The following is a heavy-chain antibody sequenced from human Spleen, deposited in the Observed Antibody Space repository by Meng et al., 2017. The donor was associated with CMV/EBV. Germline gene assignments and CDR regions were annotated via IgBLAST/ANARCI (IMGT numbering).Heavy chain of an antibody. Sequence: GGSLRLSCATSGFTFFSYTMHWVRQAPGKGLEWVAVISFDGNNKYHADSVKGRFTISRDNSKNTLYLQMNSLRAEDTAVYYCARDLFLRVAGTLDYWGQGTLVTVSS. CDR2: ISFDGNNK. D-gene: IGHD6-19*01. J-gene: IGHJ4*02. CDR3: ARDLFLRVAGTLDY. CDR1: GFTFFSYT. V-gene: IGHV3-30-3*01.